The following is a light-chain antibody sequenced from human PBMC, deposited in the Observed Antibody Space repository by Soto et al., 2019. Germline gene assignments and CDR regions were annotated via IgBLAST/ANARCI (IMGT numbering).Light chain of an antibody. J-gene: IGLJ2*01. V-gene: IGLV2-14*01. CDR1: RSDVGGYNS. CDR2: DVS. Sequence: QSVLTQPASVSGSPGQSTTISCTGSRSDVGGYNSVSWFQEHPGKAPKLLIYDVSYRPSGVSNRFSGSKSASTASLTISGLQAEDEAIYYCSSYSGSSTLIFGGGTQLTVL. CDR3: SSYSGSSTLI.